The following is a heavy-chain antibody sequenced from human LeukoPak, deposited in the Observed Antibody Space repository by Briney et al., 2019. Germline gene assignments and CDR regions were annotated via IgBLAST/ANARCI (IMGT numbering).Heavy chain of an antibody. D-gene: IGHD3-16*01. CDR2: VYNSGDT. Sequence: PSETLSLTCTVSGGSTSSDYWSWIRQSPGKGLEWVGYVYNSGDTGKNPSLKSRVTILLDPSKNQCSLKLTSVSAADTAVYYCARLKLGAYFDLWGRGTLVTVSS. J-gene: IGHJ2*01. CDR3: ARLKLGAYFDL. CDR1: GGSTSSDY. V-gene: IGHV4-59*08.